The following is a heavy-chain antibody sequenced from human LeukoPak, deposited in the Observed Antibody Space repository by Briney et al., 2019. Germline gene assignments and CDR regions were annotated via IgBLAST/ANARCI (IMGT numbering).Heavy chain of an antibody. D-gene: IGHD3-3*01. CDR3: TRATIFGVVVHYYYMDV. Sequence: ASVKVSCKASGYTFTSYYIHWVRQAPGQGLEWMGILNPSGGSTSYAQELQGRVTMTRDTSTSTVYMELSSLRSDDTAVYYCTRATIFGVVVHYYYMDVWGKGHTVTVSS. CDR1: GYTFTSYY. V-gene: IGHV1-46*03. CDR2: LNPSGGST. J-gene: IGHJ6*03.